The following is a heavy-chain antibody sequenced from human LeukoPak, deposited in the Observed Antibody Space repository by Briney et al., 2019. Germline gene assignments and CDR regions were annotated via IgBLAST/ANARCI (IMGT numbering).Heavy chain of an antibody. Sequence: PSETLSLTCAVYGGSFTSYYWSWLRQPPGKGLEWIGEISHTGHTNYNPSLKSRVTMSVETSKNQLSLILSSVTAADTAVYYCARGPYSSDAGYWGQGTLVTVSS. CDR2: ISHTGHT. D-gene: IGHD6-25*01. V-gene: IGHV4-34*01. J-gene: IGHJ4*02. CDR1: GGSFTSYY. CDR3: ARGPYSSDAGY.